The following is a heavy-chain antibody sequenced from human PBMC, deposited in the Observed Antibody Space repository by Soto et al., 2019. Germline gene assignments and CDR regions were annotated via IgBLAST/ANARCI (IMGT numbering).Heavy chain of an antibody. Sequence: GESLKISCAASGFTFSDYYMSWIRQAPGKGLEWVSYISSSGSTIYYADSVKGRFTISRDNAKNSLYLQMNSLRAEEPAVYYCARARRSELLWFGELVTPPDDYWGQGTLVTVSS. V-gene: IGHV3-11*01. CDR3: ARARRSELLWFGELVTPPDDY. D-gene: IGHD3-10*01. J-gene: IGHJ4*02. CDR2: ISSSGSTI. CDR1: GFTFSDYY.